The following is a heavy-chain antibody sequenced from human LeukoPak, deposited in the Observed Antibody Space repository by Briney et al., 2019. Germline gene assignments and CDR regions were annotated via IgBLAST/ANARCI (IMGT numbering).Heavy chain of an antibody. CDR3: ARAKDGYCSSTSCSRYDYYYYMDV. CDR2: IIPIFGTA. D-gene: IGHD2-2*03. CDR1: GGTFSSYA. J-gene: IGHJ6*03. V-gene: IGHV1-69*13. Sequence: ASVKVSCKASGGTFSSYAISWVRQAPGQGLEWMGGIIPIFGTANYAQKFQDRVTITADESTSTAYMELSSLRSEDTAVYYCARAKDGYCSSTSCSRYDYYYYMDVWGKGTTVTVSS.